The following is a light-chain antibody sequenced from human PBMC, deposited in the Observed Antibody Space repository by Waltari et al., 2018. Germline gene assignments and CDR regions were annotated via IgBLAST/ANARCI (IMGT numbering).Light chain of an antibody. CDR3: CSYAGTYV. J-gene: IGLJ1*01. CDR2: DVT. CDR1: SSDVGAYNY. V-gene: IGLV2-11*01. Sequence: QSALTQPRSMSGSPGQSVTISCTGTSSDVGAYNYVSWYQQHPGKAPKLMIYDVTKRPAGVPYRFSGSKAGNTASLTISGLQTEDEADYYCCSYAGTYVFGTGTKVTVL.